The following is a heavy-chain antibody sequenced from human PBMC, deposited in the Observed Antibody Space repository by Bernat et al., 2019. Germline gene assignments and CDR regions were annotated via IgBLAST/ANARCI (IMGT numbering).Heavy chain of an antibody. CDR3: AKDKVDTAMVRGYFDY. Sequence: EVQLVESGGGLVQPGRSLRLSCAASGFTFDDYAMHWVRQAPGKGLEWVSGISWNSGSIGYADSVKGRFTISRDNAKNSLYLQMNSLRAEDTALYYCAKDKVDTAMVRGYFDYWGQGTLSPSPQ. J-gene: IGHJ4*02. V-gene: IGHV3-9*01. CDR1: GFTFDDYA. D-gene: IGHD5-18*01. CDR2: ISWNSGSI.